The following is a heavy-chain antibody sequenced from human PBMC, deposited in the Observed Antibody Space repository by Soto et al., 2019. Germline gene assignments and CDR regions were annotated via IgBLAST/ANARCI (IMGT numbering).Heavy chain of an antibody. V-gene: IGHV4-59*08. CDR1: GGSIRSYY. Sequence: ETLSLTCTVSGGSIRSYYWSWIRQPPGKGLEWIGYIYYSGSTNYNPSLKSRVTISVDTSKNQFSLKLSSVTAADTAVYYCARRYGGAFDIWGQGTMVTVSS. J-gene: IGHJ3*02. CDR2: IYYSGST. D-gene: IGHD4-17*01. CDR3: ARRYGGAFDI.